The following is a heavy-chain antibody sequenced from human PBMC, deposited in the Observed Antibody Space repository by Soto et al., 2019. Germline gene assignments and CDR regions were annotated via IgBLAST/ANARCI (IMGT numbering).Heavy chain of an antibody. J-gene: IGHJ6*02. D-gene: IGHD6-6*01. CDR3: ARELYSSSSEAPRDYYGMDV. CDR2: INPSGGST. V-gene: IGHV1-46*01. CDR1: GYTFTSYY. Sequence: GASVKVSCKASGYTFTSYYMHWVRQAPGQGLEWMGIINPSGGSTSYAQKFQGRVTMTRDTSTSTVYMELSSLRSEDTAVYYCARELYSSSSEAPRDYYGMDVWGQGTTVTVSS.